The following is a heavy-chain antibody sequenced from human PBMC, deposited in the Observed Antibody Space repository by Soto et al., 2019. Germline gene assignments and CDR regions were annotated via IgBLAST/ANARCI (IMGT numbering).Heavy chain of an antibody. CDR3: ARDRSMYYGMDV. V-gene: IGHV1-18*01. CDR2: ISAYNGNT. CDR1: GYTFTSFG. J-gene: IGHJ6*02. Sequence: QVQLVQSGGEVKKPGASVKVSCKATGYTFTSFGISWVRQAPGQGLEWMGWISAYNGNTNYAQKLQGRVTMTTDTSTSTAYMELRSLTSNDTAVYYCARDRSMYYGMDVWGQGTTVTVSS. D-gene: IGHD2-8*01.